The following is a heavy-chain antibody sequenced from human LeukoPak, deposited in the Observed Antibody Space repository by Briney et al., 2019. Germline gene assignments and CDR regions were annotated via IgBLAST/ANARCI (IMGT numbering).Heavy chain of an antibody. Sequence: GGSLRLSCAASGFTFSGYWMHWVRHAPGKGLVWVSRIDSDGSSTNYADSVKGRFTISRDNAKNTLYLQMDSLGAEDTAVYYCARGHPNSSGCYRTDYWGQGTLVTVYS. J-gene: IGHJ4*02. CDR1: GFTFSGYW. D-gene: IGHD3-22*01. CDR3: ARGHPNSSGCYRTDY. CDR2: IDSDGSST. V-gene: IGHV3-74*01.